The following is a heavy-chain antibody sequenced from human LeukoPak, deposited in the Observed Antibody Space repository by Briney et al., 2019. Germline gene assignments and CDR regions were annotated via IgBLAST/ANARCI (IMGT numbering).Heavy chain of an antibody. Sequence: SETLSLTCAVYGGSFSGYYWSWIRQPPGKGLEWIGEINHSGSTNYNPSLKSRVTISVDTSKNQFSLKLSSVTAADTAVYYCVRGFRIVSRFDYWGQGTLVTVSS. V-gene: IGHV4-34*01. CDR1: GGSFSGYY. CDR3: VRGFRIVSRFDY. D-gene: IGHD2-15*01. CDR2: INHSGST. J-gene: IGHJ4*02.